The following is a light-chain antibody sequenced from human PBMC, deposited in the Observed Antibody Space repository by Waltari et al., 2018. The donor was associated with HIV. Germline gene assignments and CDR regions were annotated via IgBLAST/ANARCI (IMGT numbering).Light chain of an antibody. CDR3: QSYVSSLNAWGV. V-gene: IGLV1-40*01. CDR1: RLHSGSDYD. J-gene: IGLJ3*02. Sequence: QSVLTQPASVPGAPGLRITLASTGSRLHSGSDYDIHWYQQPPRAAPILLISGTNTRPAGVRDRFSVSKSGPSASLSICRLQPKDEDDYYCQSYVSSLNAWGVFGGGTKLTFL. CDR2: GTN.